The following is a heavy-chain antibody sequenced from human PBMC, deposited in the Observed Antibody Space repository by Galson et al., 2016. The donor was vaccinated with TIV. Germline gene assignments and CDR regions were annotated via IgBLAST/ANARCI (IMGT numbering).Heavy chain of an antibody. CDR1: GFTFIYYA. CDR3: ARDASGALKFFDY. V-gene: IGHV1-3*01. J-gene: IGHJ4*02. Sequence: SVKVSCKASGFTFIYYALHWVRQAPGQGLEWMGWINAGNGNTKYSQKFQGGVTITRDTSASTAYMELSSLRSDDTAVYYCARDASGALKFFDYWGQGTLITVSS. CDR2: INAGNGNT.